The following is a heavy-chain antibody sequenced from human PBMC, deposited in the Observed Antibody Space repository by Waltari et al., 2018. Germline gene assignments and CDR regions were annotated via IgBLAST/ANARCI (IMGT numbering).Heavy chain of an antibody. J-gene: IGHJ3*02. CDR1: GGSISSYY. D-gene: IGHD2-2*01. CDR2: IYYSGST. Sequence: QVQLQESGPGLVKPSETLSLTCTVSGGSISSYYWSWIRQPPGKGLEWIGYIYYSGSTNYNPSLKSRVTISVDTSKNQFSLKLSSVTAADTAVYYCARDHCSSTSCYGRNAFDIWGQGTMVTVSS. V-gene: IGHV4-59*01. CDR3: ARDHCSSTSCYGRNAFDI.